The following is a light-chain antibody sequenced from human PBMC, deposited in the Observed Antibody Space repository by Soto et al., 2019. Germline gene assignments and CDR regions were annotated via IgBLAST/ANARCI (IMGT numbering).Light chain of an antibody. CDR3: QQYNNWPPWT. V-gene: IGKV3-15*01. CDR2: GAS. Sequence: EIVMTQSPATLSVSPGERATLSCRSSQSVSNDLAWYQQKPGQAPRLLIYGASTRATGIPARFSGSGSGTEFTLTINSLQSEDFAVYYCQQYNNWPPWTFGQGTKVEIK. J-gene: IGKJ1*01. CDR1: QSVSND.